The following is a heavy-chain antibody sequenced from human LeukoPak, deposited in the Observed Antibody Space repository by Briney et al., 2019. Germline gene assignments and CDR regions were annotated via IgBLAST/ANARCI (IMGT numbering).Heavy chain of an antibody. D-gene: IGHD6-19*01. CDR1: GGSISSYY. CDR3: ARETSLAGFASGLGFNY. V-gene: IGHV4-59*01. Sequence: PSETLSLTCTVSGGSISSYYWSWIRQPPGKGPEWIGYIYGSGNTNYNPSLKSRVTMSIDTSKNQFSLMLTSVTAADTATYYCARETSLAGFASGLGFNYWGQGILVTVSS. J-gene: IGHJ4*02. CDR2: IYGSGNT.